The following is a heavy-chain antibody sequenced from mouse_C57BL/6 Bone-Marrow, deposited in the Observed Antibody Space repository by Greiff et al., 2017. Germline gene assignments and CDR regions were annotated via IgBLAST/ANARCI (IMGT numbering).Heavy chain of an antibody. D-gene: IGHD1-1*02. CDR1: GYTFTSYW. CDR2: IDPSDSYT. CDR3: ARRYGFGY. Sequence: VQLQQPGAELVKPGASVTLSCKASGYTFTSYWMQWVKQRPGQGLEWIGEIDPSDSYTNYNQKFKGKATLTVDTSSSTAYMQLSSLTSEDSAVYYCARRYGFGYWGQGTTLTVSS. J-gene: IGHJ2*01. V-gene: IGHV1-50*01.